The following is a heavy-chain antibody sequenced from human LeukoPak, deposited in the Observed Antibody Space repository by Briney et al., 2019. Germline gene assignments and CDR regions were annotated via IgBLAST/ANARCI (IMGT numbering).Heavy chain of an antibody. CDR3: AKDGGYSQDYGMDV. V-gene: IGHV3-23*01. J-gene: IGHJ6*02. Sequence: GSLRLSCAASGFTFSSYSMNWVRQAPGKGLEWVSAISGSGGSTYYADSVKGRFTISRDNSKNTLYLQMNSLRAEDTAVYYCAKDGGYSQDYGMDVWGQGTTVTVSS. CDR2: ISGSGGST. CDR1: GFTFSSYS. D-gene: IGHD5-18*01.